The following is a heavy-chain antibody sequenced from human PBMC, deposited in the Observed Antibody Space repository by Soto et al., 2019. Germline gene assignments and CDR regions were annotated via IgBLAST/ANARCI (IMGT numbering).Heavy chain of an antibody. CDR2: IYNSGST. J-gene: IGHJ5*02. CDR3: TRSTARS. V-gene: IGHV4-30-4*01. Sequence: SETLSLTCTVSGDSVNRDDFYWSWIRQPPGKGLEWIGYIYNSGSTYYNPSLKSRLSLSIDASRNHFSLRLTSVTPADTAVYYCTRSTARSWRRGTLVPVSS. CDR1: GDSVNRDDFY.